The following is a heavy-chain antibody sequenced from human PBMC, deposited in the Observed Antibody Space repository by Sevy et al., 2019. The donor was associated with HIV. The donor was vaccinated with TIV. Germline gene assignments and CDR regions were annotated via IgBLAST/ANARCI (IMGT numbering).Heavy chain of an antibody. CDR3: AKDLHTPNSGYAWGTTVTHGMDV. V-gene: IGHV3-30*02. D-gene: IGHD5-12*01. CDR1: GFTFSSYG. J-gene: IGHJ6*02. Sequence: GGALRLSCAASGFTFSSYGMHWVRQAPGKGLEWVAFIRYDGSKKYYADSVKGRFTISRDNSKNTLYLQMNSLRAEDTAVYYCAKDLHTPNSGYAWGTTVTHGMDVWGQGTTVTVSS. CDR2: IRYDGSKK.